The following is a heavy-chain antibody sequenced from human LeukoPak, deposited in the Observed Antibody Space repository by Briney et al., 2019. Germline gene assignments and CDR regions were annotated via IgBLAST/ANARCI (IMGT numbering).Heavy chain of an antibody. CDR3: TRNTGGSGSYPDY. V-gene: IGHV3-7*01. D-gene: IGHD1-26*01. CDR2: IKQDGSEK. Sequence: GGSLRLSCAASGFTFSSYWMTWVRQTPGKGLEWVASIKQDGSEKYFWDSVKGRFTISRDNAKNSLYLQMNSLRAEDTAVYYCTRNTGGSGSYPDYWGQGTLVTVSP. J-gene: IGHJ4*02. CDR1: GFTFSSYW.